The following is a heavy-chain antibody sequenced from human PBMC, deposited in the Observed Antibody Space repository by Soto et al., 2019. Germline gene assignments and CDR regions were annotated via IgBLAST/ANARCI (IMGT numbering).Heavy chain of an antibody. V-gene: IGHV3-11*01. CDR2: ISSSGSTI. CDR1: GFTFSEYY. J-gene: IGHJ4*02. Sequence: QVQLVESGGGLVKPGGSLRLFCAASGFTFSEYYMSWIRQAPGKGLEWVSYISSSGSTIYYADSVKGRFTISRDNAKNSLYLQMNSLRAEDTAVYYCARDRAKGYYDSSGYYLSYWGQGTLVTVSS. CDR3: ARDRAKGYYDSSGYYLSY. D-gene: IGHD3-22*01.